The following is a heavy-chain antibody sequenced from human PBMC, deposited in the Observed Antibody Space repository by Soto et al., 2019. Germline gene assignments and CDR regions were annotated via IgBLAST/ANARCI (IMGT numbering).Heavy chain of an antibody. CDR2: IDASTGRT. CDR1: GFAFSGYP. D-gene: IGHD6-19*01. Sequence: EVQLLESGGGLVQPGGSLRLSCAASGFAFSGYPMSWFRQTPGKGLEWVSGIDASTGRTYFSDSVEGRFTISRDNSKNTLYLQMNSLRVEETAIYYCAKDDSSGWYRSFDYWCHGALVTISS. J-gene: IGHJ4*01. V-gene: IGHV3-23*01. CDR3: AKDDSSGWYRSFDY.